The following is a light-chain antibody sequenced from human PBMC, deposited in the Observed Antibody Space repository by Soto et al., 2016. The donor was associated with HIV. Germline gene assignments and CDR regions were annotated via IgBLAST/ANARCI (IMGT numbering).Light chain of an antibody. Sequence: SYGLTQAPSVSVSPRQTASITCSGDNLGKKYASWCQQKPGQSPVLVIYQDYRRPSGIPERFSGSKSGNTATLTISETQAMDEADYYCQAWDTSSVLFGGGTKLTVL. J-gene: IGLJ2*01. CDR2: QDY. V-gene: IGLV3-1*01. CDR3: QAWDTSSVL. CDR1: NLGKKY.